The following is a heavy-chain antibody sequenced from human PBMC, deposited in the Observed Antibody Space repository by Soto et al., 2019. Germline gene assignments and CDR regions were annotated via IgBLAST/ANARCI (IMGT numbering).Heavy chain of an antibody. CDR3: ATLGATAIDAFDI. J-gene: IGHJ3*02. Sequence: GESLKISCKTSGYSFSSYWIAWVRQMPGKGLEWMGIIYPGDSDTRYSPSFQGQVTISADKSINTAYLQWSTLKASDTAMYYCATLGATAIDAFDIWGQGTTFTVS. V-gene: IGHV5-51*01. CDR1: GYSFSSYW. D-gene: IGHD5-18*01. CDR2: IYPGDSDT.